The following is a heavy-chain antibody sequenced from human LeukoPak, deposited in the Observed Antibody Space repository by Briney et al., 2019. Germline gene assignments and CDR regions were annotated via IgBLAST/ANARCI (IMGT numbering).Heavy chain of an antibody. V-gene: IGHV3-66*01. CDR2: LYSGGSA. J-gene: IGHJ4*02. Sequence: QAGGSLRLSCATSGFAVSTNYMNWVRQAPGKGLEWVSVLYSGGSAYYADSVKGRFTISRDNSKNTLYLQMNNLRAEDTAVYYCAKGYYDSGFDYWGQGTLVTVSS. CDR1: GFAVSTNY. CDR3: AKGYYDSGFDY. D-gene: IGHD3-22*01.